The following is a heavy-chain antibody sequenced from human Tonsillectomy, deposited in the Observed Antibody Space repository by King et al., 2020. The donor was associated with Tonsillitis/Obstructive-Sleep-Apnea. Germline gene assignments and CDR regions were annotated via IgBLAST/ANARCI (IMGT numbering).Heavy chain of an antibody. CDR3: ARTEVDLYYYYMDV. Sequence: VQLVESGAEVKKPGESLKISCKGSGYSFTSYWNGWVRQMPGKGLEWMGIISPGDSETRYSPSFQGQVTISADKSISTAYLQWSSMKASDTAMYYCARTEVDLYYYYMDVWGKGTTVTVSS. V-gene: IGHV5-51*01. CDR2: ISPGDSET. J-gene: IGHJ6*03. D-gene: IGHD3-9*01. CDR1: GYSFTSYW.